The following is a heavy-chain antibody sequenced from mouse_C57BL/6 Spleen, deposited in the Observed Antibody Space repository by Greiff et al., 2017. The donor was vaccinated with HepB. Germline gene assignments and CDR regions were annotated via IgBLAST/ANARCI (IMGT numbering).Heavy chain of an antibody. CDR2: IDPSDSET. J-gene: IGHJ2*01. Sequence: QVQLKQPGAELVRPGSSVKLSCKASGYTFTSYWMHWVKQRPIQGLEWIGNIDPSDSETHYNQKFKDKATLTVDKSSSTAYMQLSSLTSEDSAVYYCARYYYGSSYGYFDYWGQGTTLTVSS. D-gene: IGHD1-1*01. CDR1: GYTFTSYW. V-gene: IGHV1-52*01. CDR3: ARYYYGSSYGYFDY.